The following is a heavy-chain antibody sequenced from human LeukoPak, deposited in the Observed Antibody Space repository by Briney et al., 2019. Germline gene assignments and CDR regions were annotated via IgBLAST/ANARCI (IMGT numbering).Heavy chain of an antibody. Sequence: PSDTLSLTCTVSGGSISTYYWSWIRQPPGKGLEWIGYIYYSGSTKYNPSLKSRVTISIDTSKNQFSLKLSSVTAADTAVYYCARLSTVTTFDYWGQGTLVTVSS. J-gene: IGHJ4*02. CDR3: ARLSTVTTFDY. D-gene: IGHD4-17*01. CDR2: IYYSGST. V-gene: IGHV4-59*08. CDR1: GGSISTYY.